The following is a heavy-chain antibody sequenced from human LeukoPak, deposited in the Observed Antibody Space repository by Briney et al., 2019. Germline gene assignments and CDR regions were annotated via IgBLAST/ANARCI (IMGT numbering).Heavy chain of an antibody. CDR3: ARVSGQLACSD. CDR2: IYNSGST. J-gene: IGHJ4*02. Sequence: PSETLSLTCTVFDGSISNYCWSWIRQPPGKGLEWIGYIYNSGSTYYNPSLKSRVTISVDTSKNQFSLSLTSVTAADTAVYYCARVSGQLACSDWGQGTLVTVSS. D-gene: IGHD6-6*01. CDR1: DGSISNYC. V-gene: IGHV4-59*01.